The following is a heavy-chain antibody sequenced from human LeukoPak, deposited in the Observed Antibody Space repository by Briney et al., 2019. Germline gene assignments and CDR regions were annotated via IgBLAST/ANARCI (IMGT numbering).Heavy chain of an antibody. CDR2: ISYDGSEK. CDR3: AKAAAYSSGWPWGQYNWLDP. V-gene: IGHV3-30*18. D-gene: IGHD6-19*01. Sequence: PGGSLRLSCAASGFTFSSYGMHWVRQAPGKGLEWVTLISYDGSEKYYADSVKGRFTISRDNSKNTLYLQMNSLRAEDTAVYYCAKAAAYSSGWPWGQYNWLDPWGQGTLVTVSS. J-gene: IGHJ5*02. CDR1: GFTFSSYG.